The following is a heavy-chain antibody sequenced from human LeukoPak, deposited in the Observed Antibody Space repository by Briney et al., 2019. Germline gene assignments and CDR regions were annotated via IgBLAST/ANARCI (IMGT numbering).Heavy chain of an antibody. CDR2: ITSSGTTM. CDR3: AREVYFYGDSAMEGGFDI. J-gene: IGHJ3*02. V-gene: IGHV3-11*04. D-gene: IGHD3-10*01. Sequence: PGGSLRLSCVASGFTFRDSYMNWVRQAPGKGLEWISYITSSGTTMYYADSVRGRFTISRDNAKNSLHLQMNSLRDEDTAVYYCAREVYFYGDSAMEGGFDIWGQGTMVTVSS. CDR1: GFTFRDSY.